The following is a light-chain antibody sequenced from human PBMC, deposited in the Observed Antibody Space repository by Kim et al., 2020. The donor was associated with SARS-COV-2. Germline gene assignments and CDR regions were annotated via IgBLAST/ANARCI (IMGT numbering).Light chain of an antibody. V-gene: IGKV1-5*03. Sequence: SSLSASVGHRVTSTCRASQSISSWLAWYQQKPGKAPKLLIYKASSLESGVPSRFSGSGSGTEFTLTISSLQPDDFATYYCQRAGTFGQGTKVDIK. CDR2: KAS. CDR1: QSISSW. CDR3: QRAGT. J-gene: IGKJ1*01.